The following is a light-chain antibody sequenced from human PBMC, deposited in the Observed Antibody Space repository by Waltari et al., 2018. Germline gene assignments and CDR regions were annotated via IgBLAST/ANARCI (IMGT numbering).Light chain of an antibody. J-gene: IGKJ4*01. V-gene: IGKV1-12*01. CDR1: QGISNW. Sequence: DIQVTQSPTSVSASVGDRVTITCRASQGISNWLSWYQQRPGKAPKLLIYAVSNLETGVPSRFSGSGSGTDFTLTISSLQPEDFATYYCQQTNSFPLTFGGGTKVEIK. CDR2: AVS. CDR3: QQTNSFPLT.